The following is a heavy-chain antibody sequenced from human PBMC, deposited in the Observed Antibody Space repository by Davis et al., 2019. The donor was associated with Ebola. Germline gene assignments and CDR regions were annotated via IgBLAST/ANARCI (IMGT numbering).Heavy chain of an antibody. D-gene: IGHD6-19*01. CDR2: ISYDGSDK. Sequence: GESLKISCAASGFTFTSYAMHWVRQAPGKGLEWVAVISYDGSDKYYADSVKGRFTVSRENAKNSLYLQMNSLRAGDTAVYYCARDRSGWGLEYWGQGTLVTVSS. J-gene: IGHJ4*02. CDR1: GFTFTSYA. V-gene: IGHV3-30*14. CDR3: ARDRSGWGLEY.